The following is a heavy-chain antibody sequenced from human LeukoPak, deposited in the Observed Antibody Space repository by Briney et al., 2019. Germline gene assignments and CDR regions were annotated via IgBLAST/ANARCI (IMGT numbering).Heavy chain of an antibody. CDR3: ARGAALSFDY. D-gene: IGHD6-25*01. V-gene: IGHV4-34*01. Sequence: SETLSLTCAVYGGSFSGYYWSWIRQPPGKGLEWIGEINHSGSTNYNPSLKSRVTISVDTSKNQFSPKLSSVTAADTAVYYCARGAALSFDYWGQGTLVTVSS. J-gene: IGHJ4*02. CDR2: INHSGST. CDR1: GGSFSGYY.